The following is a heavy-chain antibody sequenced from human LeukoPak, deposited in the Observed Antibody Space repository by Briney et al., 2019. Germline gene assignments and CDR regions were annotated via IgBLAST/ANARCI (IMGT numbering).Heavy chain of an antibody. CDR1: GFTFSSYW. J-gene: IGHJ4*02. D-gene: IGHD5-24*01. Sequence: GGSLRLSCAASGFTFSSYWMDWVRQAPGKGLVWVSRINSDGSSTTYAASVKGRFTISRDNAKNTLYLQMNSLRAEDTAVYYCARLGDGYIDFDYWGQGTLVTVSS. CDR2: INSDGSST. CDR3: ARLGDGYIDFDY. V-gene: IGHV3-74*01.